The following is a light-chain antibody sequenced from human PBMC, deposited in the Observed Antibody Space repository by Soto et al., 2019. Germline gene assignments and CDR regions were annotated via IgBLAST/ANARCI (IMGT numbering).Light chain of an antibody. CDR2: HVS. V-gene: IGKV2-30*01. CDR1: QSLVFGDGNTY. J-gene: IGKJ5*01. CDR3: MQGTYWPPGGT. Sequence: DVVMTQSPLSLPVTLGQPASISCRSSQSLVFGDGNTYLNWFHQRPGQSPRRLIYHVSYRDSGVPDRVSGSGSGTDFTLKISRVEADDVGVYYCMQGTYWPPGGTFGKGTRLEIK.